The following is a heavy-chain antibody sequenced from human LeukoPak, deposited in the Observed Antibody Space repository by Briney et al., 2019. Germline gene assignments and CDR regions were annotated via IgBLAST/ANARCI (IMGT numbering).Heavy chain of an antibody. V-gene: IGHV4-39*07. Sequence: SETLSLTCTVSGGSISSSSYYWGWIRQPPGKGLEWIGSIYYSGSTNYNPSLKSRVTISVDTSKNQFSLKLSSVTAADTAVYYCARDCSGSYYNGGFDYWGQGTLVTVSS. CDR1: GGSISSSSYY. CDR2: IYYSGST. J-gene: IGHJ4*02. D-gene: IGHD1-26*01. CDR3: ARDCSGSYYNGGFDY.